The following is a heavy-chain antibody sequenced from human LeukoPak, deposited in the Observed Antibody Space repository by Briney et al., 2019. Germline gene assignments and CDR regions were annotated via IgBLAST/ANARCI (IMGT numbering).Heavy chain of an antibody. CDR1: GCTFTNYV. CDR3: ARHERDFDY. CDR2: INAGNGNT. V-gene: IGHV1-3*01. J-gene: IGHJ4*02. D-gene: IGHD1-1*01. Sequence: ASVKVSCKASGCTFTNYVVHWVRQAPGQRLEWMGWINAGNGNTKYSQKFQGRVTITRDTSANTAYMELSSLRSEDTAVYYCARHERDFDYWGQGTLVTVSS.